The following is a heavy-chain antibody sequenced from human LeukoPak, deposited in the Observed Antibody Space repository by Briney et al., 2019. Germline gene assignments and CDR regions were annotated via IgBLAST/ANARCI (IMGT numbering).Heavy chain of an antibody. CDR3: GRGYCSGGSCYSFGMDV. CDR2: IIPIFGTA. D-gene: IGHD2-15*01. CDR1: GGTFSSYA. J-gene: IGHJ6*04. V-gene: IGHV1-69*06. Sequence: ASVKVSCKASGGTFSSYAISWVRQAPGQGLEWMGGIIPIFGTANYAQKFQGRVTITADKSTSTAYMELSSLRSEDTAVYYCGRGYCSGGSCYSFGMDVWGKGTAVTVSS.